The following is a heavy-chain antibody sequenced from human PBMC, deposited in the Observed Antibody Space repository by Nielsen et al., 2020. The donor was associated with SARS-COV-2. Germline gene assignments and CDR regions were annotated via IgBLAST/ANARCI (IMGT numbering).Heavy chain of an antibody. J-gene: IGHJ6*02. CDR1: GYTFTDYY. CDR3: ARARAPIFALVMSYGMDV. Sequence: ASVKVSCKASGYTFTDYYIYWVRQAPGQGLEWMGRINHYTGGTNYAQKFQGKVTMTRDASNSTVSMQLTSDETAVYYWARARAPIFALVMSYGMDVWGQGTTVAVSS. V-gene: IGHV1-2*06. D-gene: IGHD3/OR15-3a*01. CDR2: INHYTGGT.